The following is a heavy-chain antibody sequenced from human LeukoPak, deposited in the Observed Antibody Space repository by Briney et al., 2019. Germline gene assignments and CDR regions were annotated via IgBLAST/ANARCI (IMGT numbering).Heavy chain of an antibody. Sequence: STFSHTPTTSILYHTPPIRHPPTKPPQRPPRIYYSGSPYYNPSLKSRVTISVDTSKNQFSLTLSSVTAADTAVYYCARHPRAYSGSYYVDPWGQGTLVTVSS. J-gene: IGHJ5*02. CDR1: HTPTTSILYH. D-gene: IGHD1-26*01. CDR3: ARHPRAYSGSYYVDP. CDR2: IYYSGSP. V-gene: IGHV4-39*01.